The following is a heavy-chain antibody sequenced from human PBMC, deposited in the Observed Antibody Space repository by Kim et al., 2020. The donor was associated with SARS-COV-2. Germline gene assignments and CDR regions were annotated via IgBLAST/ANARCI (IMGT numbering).Heavy chain of an antibody. Sequence: NPSLKSRVTISVDTSKNQFSLKLSSVNAADTAVYYCARGPGYYGSGSYDYWGQGTLVTVSS. D-gene: IGHD3-10*01. CDR3: ARGPGYYGSGSYDY. V-gene: IGHV4-59*09. J-gene: IGHJ4*02.